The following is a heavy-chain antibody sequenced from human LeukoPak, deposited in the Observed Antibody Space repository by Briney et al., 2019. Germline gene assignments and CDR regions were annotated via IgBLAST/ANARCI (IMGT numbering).Heavy chain of an antibody. CDR1: GYTFTGYY. J-gene: IGHJ5*02. D-gene: IGHD6-19*01. Sequence: GASVKVSCKASGYTFTGYYMLWVRQAPGQGLEWMGWINPNSGGTNYAQKFQGRVTMTRDTSISTAYMELSRLRSDDTAVYYCARDLAVAGTGWFDPWGQGTLVTVSS. CDR3: ARDLAVAGTGWFDP. CDR2: INPNSGGT. V-gene: IGHV1-2*02.